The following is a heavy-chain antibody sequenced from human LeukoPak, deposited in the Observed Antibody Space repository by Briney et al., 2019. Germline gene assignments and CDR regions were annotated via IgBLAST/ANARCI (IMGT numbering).Heavy chain of an antibody. V-gene: IGHV3-74*01. Sequence: PGESLRLSCAASGFTFSNYWMHWIRQAPGKGLVWVSDIHSDGRSTSYADSVRGRFTISRDNARNTLYLQMNSLRAEDTAVYYCARGGVGSFEIWGQGTVVTVSS. J-gene: IGHJ3*02. CDR2: IHSDGRST. D-gene: IGHD3-10*01. CDR1: GFTFSNYW. CDR3: ARGGVGSFEI.